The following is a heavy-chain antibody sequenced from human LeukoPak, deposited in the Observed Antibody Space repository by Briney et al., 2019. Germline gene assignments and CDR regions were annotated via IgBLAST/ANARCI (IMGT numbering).Heavy chain of an antibody. Sequence: PGGSLRLSCAASGFTFSSYSMNWVRQAPGKGLEWVSYILSRSTIYYADSVKGRFTISRDNAKNSLYQQMNSLRAEDRAVYYCARGGGGNSYGYWGQGTLVTVSS. J-gene: IGHJ4*02. V-gene: IGHV3-48*01. D-gene: IGHD4-23*01. CDR2: ILSRSTI. CDR3: ARGGGGNSYGY. CDR1: GFTFSSYS.